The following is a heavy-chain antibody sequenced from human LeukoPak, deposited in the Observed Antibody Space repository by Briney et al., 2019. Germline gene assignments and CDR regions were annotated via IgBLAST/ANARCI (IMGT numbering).Heavy chain of an antibody. CDR1: GFTFSSYS. D-gene: IGHD3-22*01. CDR3: ARSRYDSSGYYGIIGD. Sequence: GSLRLSCAASGFTFSSYSMNWARQAPGKGLEWVSSISSSSSYTYYADPVKGRFTISRDNAKNSLYLEMNRLRAEDTVVYYCARSRYDSSGYYGIIGDWGQGTLVTVSS. V-gene: IGHV3-21*06. J-gene: IGHJ4*02. CDR2: ISSSSSYT.